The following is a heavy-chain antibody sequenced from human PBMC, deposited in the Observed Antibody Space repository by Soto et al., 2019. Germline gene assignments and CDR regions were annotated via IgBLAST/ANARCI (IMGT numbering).Heavy chain of an antibody. CDR2: VYYSGST. J-gene: IGHJ6*02. V-gene: IGHV4-59*01. D-gene: IGHD3-10*01. CDR3: ARVSGAGQRGFYYYYYGMDV. Sequence: SETLSLTCTVSGVSISSYYWSWIRQPPGKGLEWIGNVYYSGSTNYNPSLKSRVTISVDTSKNQFSLKLSSVTAADTAVYYCARVSGAGQRGFYYYYYGMDVWGQGTTVTVSS. CDR1: GVSISSYY.